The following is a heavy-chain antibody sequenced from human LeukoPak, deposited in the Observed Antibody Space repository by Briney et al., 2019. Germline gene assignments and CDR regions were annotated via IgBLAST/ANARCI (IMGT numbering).Heavy chain of an antibody. CDR1: GFTFSSYE. Sequence: GGSLRLSCAASGFTFSSYEMNWVRQAPGKGLEWVSYISSSGSTIYYADSVKGRFTISRDNAKHLLYLQMNSLRAEDTAVYYCAGLGITMIGGVWGKGTTVTISS. V-gene: IGHV3-48*03. CDR3: AGLGITMIGGV. J-gene: IGHJ6*04. CDR2: ISSSGSTI. D-gene: IGHD3-10*02.